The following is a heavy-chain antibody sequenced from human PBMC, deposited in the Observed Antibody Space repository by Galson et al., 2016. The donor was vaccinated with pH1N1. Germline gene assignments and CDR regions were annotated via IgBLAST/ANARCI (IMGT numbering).Heavy chain of an antibody. D-gene: IGHD1/OR15-1a*01. V-gene: IGHV3-23*01. Sequence: SLRLPCAASGFTFTNYAIHCFRRAPGKRLEWGSFIIVSSRSTYYAHSVKGRFPISRDTSKNPVYPKMNSLRAEDTAVYYRAKDHNNRAVELGNFGVWGRGTLVTFSS. CDR3: AKDHNNRAVELGNFGV. CDR2: IIVSSRST. J-gene: IGHJ2*01. CDR1: GFTFTNYA.